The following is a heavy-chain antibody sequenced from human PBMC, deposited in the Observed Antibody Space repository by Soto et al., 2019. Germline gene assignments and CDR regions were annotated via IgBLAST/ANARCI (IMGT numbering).Heavy chain of an antibody. Sequence: ASVKVSCKASGYTFTGYYMHWVRQALGQGLEWMGWINPNSGGTNYAQKFQGWVTMTRDTSISTAYMELSRLRSDDTAVYYCARDQGGTVAAAGTNGMDVWGQGTTVTVSS. J-gene: IGHJ6*02. CDR2: INPNSGGT. CDR3: ARDQGGTVAAAGTNGMDV. D-gene: IGHD6-13*01. CDR1: GYTFTGYY. V-gene: IGHV1-2*04.